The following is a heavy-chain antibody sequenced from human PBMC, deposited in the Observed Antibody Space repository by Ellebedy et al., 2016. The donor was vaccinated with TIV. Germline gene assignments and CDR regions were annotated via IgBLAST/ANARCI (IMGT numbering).Heavy chain of an antibody. Sequence: GESLKISCTASGFTFSSSAMSWIRQAPGKGLEWVSSIISGGPTSYADSVQGRFTISRDNSENTLYLQMNSLRVGDTAVYYCATTSGYGTGWYGRNAYWGQGTLVTVSS. CDR3: ATTSGYGTGWYGRNAY. CDR2: IISGGPT. D-gene: IGHD6-19*01. V-gene: IGHV3-23*01. CDR1: GFTFSSSA. J-gene: IGHJ4*02.